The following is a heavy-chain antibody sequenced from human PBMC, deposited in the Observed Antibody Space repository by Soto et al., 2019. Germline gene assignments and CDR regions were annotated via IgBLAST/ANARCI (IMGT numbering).Heavy chain of an antibody. Sequence: VASVKVSCKVSGYTLTELSMHWVRQAPGKGLEWMGGFDPEDGETIYAQKFQGRVTMTEDTSTDTAYMELSSLRSEDTAVYYCATPIFGVVPNAFYYGMDVWGQGTTVTVSS. CDR3: ATPIFGVVPNAFYYGMDV. D-gene: IGHD3-3*01. CDR1: GYTLTELS. J-gene: IGHJ6*02. CDR2: FDPEDGET. V-gene: IGHV1-24*01.